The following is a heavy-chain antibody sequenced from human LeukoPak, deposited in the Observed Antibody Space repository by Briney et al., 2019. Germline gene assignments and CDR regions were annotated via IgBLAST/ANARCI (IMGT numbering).Heavy chain of an antibody. Sequence: QAGGSLRLSCAASGFTFSSYAMGWVRQAPGKGLEWVSAISGSGGSTYYADSVKGRFTISRDNSKNTLYLQMNSLRAEDTAVYYCAKDVYYYDSSGFDYWGQGTLVTVSS. D-gene: IGHD3-22*01. CDR2: ISGSGGST. CDR3: AKDVYYYDSSGFDY. CDR1: GFTFSSYA. J-gene: IGHJ4*02. V-gene: IGHV3-23*01.